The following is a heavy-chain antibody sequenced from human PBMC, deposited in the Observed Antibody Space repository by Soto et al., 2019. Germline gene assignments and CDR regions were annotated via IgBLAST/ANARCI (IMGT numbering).Heavy chain of an antibody. CDR3: AREGPAPYYYYGMDV. V-gene: IGHV1-18*01. CDR1: GYSFTTYG. Sequence: QVQLVQSGGEVKKPGASVKVSCKTSGYSFTTYGISWVRQAPGQGREWMGWISAYNGNTNYAQKLQGRVTMTTDTSTSTAYMELRSLRSDDTAVYYCAREGPAPYYYYGMDVWGQGRTVTVSS. J-gene: IGHJ6*02. CDR2: ISAYNGNT.